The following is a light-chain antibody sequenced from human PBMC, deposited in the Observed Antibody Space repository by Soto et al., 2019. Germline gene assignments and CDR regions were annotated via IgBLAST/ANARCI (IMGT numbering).Light chain of an antibody. CDR3: SSYTSSSTRV. CDR2: DVS. J-gene: IGLJ1*01. CDR1: SSDVGGYNY. Sequence: QSGLTQPASVSGSPGQSITISCPGTSSDVGGYNYVSWYQQHPGKAPKLMIYDVSNRPSGVSNRFSGSKSGNTASLTISGLQAEDEADYYCSSYTSSSTRVFGTGTKVTVL. V-gene: IGLV2-14*01.